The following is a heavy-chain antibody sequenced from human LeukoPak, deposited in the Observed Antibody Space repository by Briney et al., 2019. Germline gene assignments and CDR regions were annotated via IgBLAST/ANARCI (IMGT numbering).Heavy chain of an antibody. J-gene: IGHJ4*02. Sequence: GGSLRLSCAASGFTVITNDMTWVRQAPGKGLEWVSVLYSDGNTKYSESVQGRFTLSRHNSTHTLYLEMNSLSPDDTAVYYCARGVEPLAANTLAYWGQGTLVTVSS. CDR3: ARGVEPLAANTLAY. D-gene: IGHD1-14*01. CDR2: LYSDGNT. CDR1: GFTVITND. V-gene: IGHV3-53*01.